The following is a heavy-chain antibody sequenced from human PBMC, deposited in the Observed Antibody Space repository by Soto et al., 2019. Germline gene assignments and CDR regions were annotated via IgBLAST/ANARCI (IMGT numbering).Heavy chain of an antibody. D-gene: IGHD6-13*01. J-gene: IGHJ5*02. Sequence: SETLSLTCAVSGGSISSSNWWSWVRQPPGKGLEWIGEIYHSGSTNYNPSLKSRVTISVDTSKNQFSLKLSSVTAADTAVYYWARAKAPLYSSSWYWFDPWGQGTLVTVSS. CDR3: ARAKAPLYSSSWYWFDP. CDR1: GGSISSSNW. V-gene: IGHV4-4*02. CDR2: IYHSGST.